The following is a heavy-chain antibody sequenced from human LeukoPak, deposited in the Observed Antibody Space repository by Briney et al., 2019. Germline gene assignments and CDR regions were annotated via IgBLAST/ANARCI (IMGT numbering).Heavy chain of an antibody. J-gene: IGHJ4*02. CDR3: AKDMVTGYSYGSAFDY. CDR2: ISWNSGSI. Sequence: GGSLRLSCTASGFSFSGHWMHWVRQAPGKGLEWVSGISWNSGSIGYADSVKGRFTISRDNAKNSLYLQMNSLRAEDTALYYCAKDMVTGYSYGSAFDYWGQGTLVTVSS. D-gene: IGHD5-18*01. CDR1: GFSFSGHW. V-gene: IGHV3-9*01.